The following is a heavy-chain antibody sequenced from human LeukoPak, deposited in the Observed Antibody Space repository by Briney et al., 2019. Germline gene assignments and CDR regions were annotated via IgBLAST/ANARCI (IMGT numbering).Heavy chain of an antibody. Sequence: SETVSLTCTVSGGSISGYYWNWIRQPPGKGLEWIGYIFYSGSADYNPALKSRVTISVDTSKNQFSLKLSSVPAADTAVYYCASRNHYDSGAHFYHYYFDYWGQGTQVTVPS. V-gene: IGHV4-59*01. J-gene: IGHJ4*02. D-gene: IGHD3-22*01. CDR3: ASRNHYDSGAHFYHYYFDY. CDR1: GGSISGYY. CDR2: IFYSGSA.